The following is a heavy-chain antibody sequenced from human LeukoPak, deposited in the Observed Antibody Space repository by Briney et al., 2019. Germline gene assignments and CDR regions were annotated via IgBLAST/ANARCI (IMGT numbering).Heavy chain of an antibody. Sequence: SETLSLTCSVSGASITSYFWSWIRQPPGKGLEWIGYIYYSESTNYNPSLKSRVTILVDTSKNQFSLNLSSVTAADTAVYYCARRGIAAAGYDYWGQGTLVTVSS. V-gene: IGHV4-59*08. CDR1: GASITSYF. D-gene: IGHD6-13*01. CDR2: IYYSEST. CDR3: ARRGIAAAGYDY. J-gene: IGHJ4*02.